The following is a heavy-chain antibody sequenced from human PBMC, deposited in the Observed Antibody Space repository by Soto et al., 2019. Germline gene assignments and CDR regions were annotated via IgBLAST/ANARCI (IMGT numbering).Heavy chain of an antibody. CDR2: VNPNSGGT. J-gene: IGHJ6*02. V-gene: IGHV1-2*02. CDR1: GYTFTGYY. Sequence: QVQLVQSGAEVKKPGASVKVSCKASGYTFTGYYMHWVRQAPGQGLEWMGWVNPNSGGTNYAQKFQGRVTMTRDTSISTAYMELSRLRSDDTAVYYCATETPTNLNYVAIYYYYGMDVWGQGTTVTVSS. CDR3: ATETPTNLNYVAIYYYYGMDV. D-gene: IGHD1-7*01.